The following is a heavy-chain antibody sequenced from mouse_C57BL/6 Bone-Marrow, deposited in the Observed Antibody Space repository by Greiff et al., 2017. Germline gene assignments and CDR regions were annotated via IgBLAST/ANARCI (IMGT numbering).Heavy chain of an antibody. V-gene: IGHV1-22*01. CDR3: ARGGYDYDGPDDLDY. CDR1: GYTFTDYN. J-gene: IGHJ2*01. CDR2: INPNNGGT. D-gene: IGHD2-4*01. Sequence: EVQLQQSGPELVKPGASVKMSCKASGYTFTDYNMHWVQQSPGKSLEWLGNINPNNGGTSYNQKFKGTATLTVNKSSSTAYMELRSLTSEDSAVYYCARGGYDYDGPDDLDYWGQGTTLTVSS.